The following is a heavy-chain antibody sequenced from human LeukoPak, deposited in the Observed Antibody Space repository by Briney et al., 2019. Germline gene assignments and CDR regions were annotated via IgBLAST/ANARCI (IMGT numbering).Heavy chain of an antibody. D-gene: IGHD4-11*01. V-gene: IGHV7-4-1*02. CDR1: GYTFTRYA. J-gene: IGHJ4*02. Sequence: ASVKVSCKASGYTFTRYAMNWVRQAPGQGLEWMGWINTNTGNPMYAQGFTGRFVFSLDTSVSTAYLQISSLKAEDTAVYYCAREEVKGFVDNWGQGTLVTVSS. CDR2: INTNTGNP. CDR3: AREEVKGFVDN.